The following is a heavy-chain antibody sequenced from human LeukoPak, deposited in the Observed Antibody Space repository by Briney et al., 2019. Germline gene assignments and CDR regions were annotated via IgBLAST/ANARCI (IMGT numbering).Heavy chain of an antibody. Sequence: KASETLSLTCAVYGGSFSGYYWSWIRQPPGKGLEWIGEINHSGSTNYNPSLKSRVTISVDTSKNQFSLKLSSVTAADTAVYCCASHSSSHYYFDYWGQGTLVTVSS. J-gene: IGHJ4*02. CDR3: ASHSSSHYYFDY. CDR2: INHSGST. D-gene: IGHD6-6*01. CDR1: GGSFSGYY. V-gene: IGHV4-34*01.